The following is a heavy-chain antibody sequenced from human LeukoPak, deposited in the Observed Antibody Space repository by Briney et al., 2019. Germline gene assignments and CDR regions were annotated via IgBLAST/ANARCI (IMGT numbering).Heavy chain of an antibody. Sequence: SETLSLTCTVSGGSISISSYYWGWIRQPPGKGLEWIGSIYYSGSTYYNPSLKSRVTISVDTSKNQFSLKLSSVTAADTAVYYCARGGQIAGYSSGRHFDYWGQGTLVTVSS. D-gene: IGHD6-19*01. V-gene: IGHV4-39*01. J-gene: IGHJ4*02. CDR3: ARGGQIAGYSSGRHFDY. CDR1: GGSISISSYY. CDR2: IYYSGST.